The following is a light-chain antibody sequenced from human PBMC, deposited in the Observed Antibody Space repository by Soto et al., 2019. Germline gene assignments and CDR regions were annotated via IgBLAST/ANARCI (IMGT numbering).Light chain of an antibody. CDR1: QSIDNRY. Sequence: EIVLTQSPGTLSSSPGERATLSCRASQSIDNRYLAWYQHKPGQAPRLLIYATSSMATVIPDRFGGSGSETDFTLTINRLEPEDFAVYYCQQYFASSWTFGQGTKVDIK. CDR3: QQYFASSWT. V-gene: IGKV3-20*01. J-gene: IGKJ1*01. CDR2: ATS.